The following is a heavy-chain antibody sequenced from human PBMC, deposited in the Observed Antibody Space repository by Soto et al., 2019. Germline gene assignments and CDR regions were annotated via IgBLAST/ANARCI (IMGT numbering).Heavy chain of an antibody. Sequence: PGGSLRLSCAASGFTFSSYAMRWVRQAPGKGLELVSYISSSSGTTISYADSVKGRFTISRDNAKNSLYLQMNSLRDEDTAVYYCARRYTSGWSYYFDFWGQGTLVTVSS. V-gene: IGHV3-48*02. D-gene: IGHD6-19*01. CDR3: ARRYTSGWSYYFDF. J-gene: IGHJ4*02. CDR1: GFTFSSYA. CDR2: ISSSSGTTI.